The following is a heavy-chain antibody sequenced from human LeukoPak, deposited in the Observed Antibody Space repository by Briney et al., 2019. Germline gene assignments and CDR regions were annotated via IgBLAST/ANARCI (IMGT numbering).Heavy chain of an antibody. CDR2: ISYDGSNK. V-gene: IGHV3-30*01. D-gene: IGHD2-2*01. J-gene: IGHJ6*03. CDR3: ARVGVVPADYYYYYMDV. Sequence: GGSLRLSRAASGFTFSSYAMHWVRQAPGKGLEWVAVISYDGSNKYYADSVKGRFTISRDNSKNTLYLQMNSLRAEDTAVYYCARVGVVPADYYYYYMDVWDKGTTVTVSS. CDR1: GFTFSSYA.